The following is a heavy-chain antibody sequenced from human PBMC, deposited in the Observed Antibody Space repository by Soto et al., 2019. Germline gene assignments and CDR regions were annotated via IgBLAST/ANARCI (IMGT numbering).Heavy chain of an antibody. CDR2: IYYSGST. D-gene: IGHD2-21*02. J-gene: IGHJ5*02. CDR1: GGSISSGDHY. Sequence: QVQLQESGPGLVKPSQTLSLTCTVSGGSISSGDHYWSWIRQPPGKGLEWIGYIYYSGSTYYNPSLKSRVTISVDTSKNQFSLKLNSVTAADTAVYYCARTMVVTQNWFDPWGQGTLVTVSS. V-gene: IGHV4-30-4*01. CDR3: ARTMVVTQNWFDP.